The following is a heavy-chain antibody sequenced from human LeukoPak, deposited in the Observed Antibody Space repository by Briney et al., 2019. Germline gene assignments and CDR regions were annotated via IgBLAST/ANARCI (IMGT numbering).Heavy chain of an antibody. V-gene: IGHV3-30*18. D-gene: IGHD3-3*01. J-gene: IGHJ4*02. Sequence: GRSLRLSCAASGFTFSSYGMHWVRQAPGKGLEWVAVISYDGSNKYYADSVKGRFTISRDNAKNTLYLQMNSLRAEDTAVYYYDKDEERCCDIRSDYPRPDYWGQGTLVTVSS. CDR2: ISYDGSNK. CDR3: DKDEERCCDIRSDYPRPDY. CDR1: GFTFSSYG.